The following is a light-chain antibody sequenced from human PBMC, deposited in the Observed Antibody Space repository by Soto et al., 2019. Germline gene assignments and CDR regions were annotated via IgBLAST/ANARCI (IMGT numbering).Light chain of an antibody. CDR2: DNN. J-gene: IGLJ2*01. CDR3: GTWDSSLSAVV. Sequence: QSVLTQPPSVSAAPGQKVTISCSGNRSSIGNDYVSWYQQLPGTAPKLLIYDNNKRPSGIPDRFSGSKSGASATLGITGLQTGDEADYYCGTWDSSLSAVVFGGGTKLTVL. V-gene: IGLV1-51*01. CDR1: RSSIGNDY.